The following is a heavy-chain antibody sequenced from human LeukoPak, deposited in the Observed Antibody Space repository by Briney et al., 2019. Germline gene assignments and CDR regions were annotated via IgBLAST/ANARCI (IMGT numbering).Heavy chain of an antibody. J-gene: IGHJ4*02. D-gene: IGHD4-17*01. CDR1: GFRFSDYI. CDR2: TSTSGGYI. Sequence: GGSLRLSCAASGFRFSDYIMNWVRQAPGKGLEWVSSTSTSGGYIYYGDSVRGRFTVSRDVAKNSVSLQMNSLRAEDTAVYYCANEIRPNDYWGQGTQVTVSS. CDR3: ANEIRPNDY. V-gene: IGHV3-21*01.